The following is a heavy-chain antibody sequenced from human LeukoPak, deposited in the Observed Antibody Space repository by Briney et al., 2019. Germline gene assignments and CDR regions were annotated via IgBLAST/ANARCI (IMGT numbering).Heavy chain of an antibody. Sequence: GGSLRLSCAASGFTFSHYEMNWVRQAPGKGLEWISYISRTGDTIYYADSVKGRFTISRDNAKNSLYLQMNSLRADDTAIYYCARDGLEAIAPFDCWGHGALVTVSS. CDR3: ARDGLEAIAPFDC. V-gene: IGHV3-48*03. J-gene: IGHJ4*01. D-gene: IGHD6-13*01. CDR2: ISRTGDTI. CDR1: GFTFSHYE.